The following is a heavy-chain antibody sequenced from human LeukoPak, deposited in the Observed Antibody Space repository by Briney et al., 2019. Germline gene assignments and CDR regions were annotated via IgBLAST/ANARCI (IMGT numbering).Heavy chain of an antibody. D-gene: IGHD6-6*01. CDR2: INPSGGST. V-gene: IGHV1-46*01. J-gene: IGHJ4*02. CDR1: GYTFTSYY. Sequence: ASVKVSCKASGYTFTSYYMHWVRQAPGQGLEWMGIINPSGGSTSYAQKFQGRATMTRDTSISTAYMELSRLRSDDTAVYYCARGNPSSRGRNFDYWGQGTLVTVSS. CDR3: ARGNPSSRGRNFDY.